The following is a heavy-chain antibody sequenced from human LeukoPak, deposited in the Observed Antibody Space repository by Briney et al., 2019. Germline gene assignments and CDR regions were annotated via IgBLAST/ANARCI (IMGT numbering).Heavy chain of an antibody. CDR3: AKDAGIVSFDL. D-gene: IGHD1-26*01. Sequence: ASVKVSCKASGYTFTRNHVHWGRQAPGHGREWMGWIDPNSGGTKYEQKFQDRVTMTSDTSISTAYMELSGLRSDDTAVYFWAKDAGIVSFDLWGRGTLVTVSS. J-gene: IGHJ2*01. CDR2: IDPNSGGT. CDR1: GYTFTRNH. V-gene: IGHV1-2*02.